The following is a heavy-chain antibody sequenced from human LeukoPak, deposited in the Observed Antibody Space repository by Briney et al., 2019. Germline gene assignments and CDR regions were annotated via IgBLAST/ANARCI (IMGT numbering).Heavy chain of an antibody. V-gene: IGHV1-24*01. D-gene: IGHD6-19*01. Sequence: GASVKVSCKVSGYTLTELSMHWVRQAPGKGLEWMGGFDPEDGETIYAQKFQGRVTMTEDTSTDTAYMELSSLRSEDTAVYYCATDQEWPVGNWFDPWGQGTLVTVSS. CDR3: ATDQEWPVGNWFDP. CDR2: FDPEDGET. CDR1: GYTLTELS. J-gene: IGHJ5*02.